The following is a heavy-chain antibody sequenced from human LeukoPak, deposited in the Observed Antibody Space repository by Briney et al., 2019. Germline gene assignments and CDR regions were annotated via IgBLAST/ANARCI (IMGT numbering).Heavy chain of an antibody. Sequence: GASVKVSCKASGGTFSSYAISWVRQAPGQGLEWMGGIIPIFGTANYAQKFQGRVTITADESTSTAYMELSSLRSEDTAVYYCARVSAPAAPWAPFLDAFDIWGQGTMVTVSS. CDR2: IIPIFGTA. D-gene: IGHD2-2*01. J-gene: IGHJ3*02. CDR3: ARVSAPAAPWAPFLDAFDI. V-gene: IGHV1-69*13. CDR1: GGTFSSYA.